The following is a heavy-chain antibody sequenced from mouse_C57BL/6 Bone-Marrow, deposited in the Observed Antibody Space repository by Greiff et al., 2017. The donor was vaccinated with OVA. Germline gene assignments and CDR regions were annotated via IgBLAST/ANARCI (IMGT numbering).Heavy chain of an antibody. Sequence: EVQLQQSVAELVRPGASVQLSCTASGFNIKNTYMHWVKQRPEQGLEWIGRIDPANGHTTYAPKFQGKAPITADTSSNTAYLQLSSLTSEDTSIYYCARCGTTTVAPLNRWGQGTTLTVAS. D-gene: IGHD1-1*01. V-gene: IGHV14-3*01. CDR2: IDPANGHT. CDR1: GFNIKNTY. CDR3: ARCGTTTVAPLNR. J-gene: IGHJ2*01.